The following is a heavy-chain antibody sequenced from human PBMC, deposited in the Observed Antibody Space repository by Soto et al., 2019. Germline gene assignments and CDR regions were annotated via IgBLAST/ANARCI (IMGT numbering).Heavy chain of an antibody. D-gene: IGHD3-10*01. J-gene: IGHJ3*01. CDR1: GFSLTTSGMC. V-gene: IGHV2-70*01. CDR3: ARTNYHERGRHPGAFDV. CDR2: IDWDDDD. Sequence: SGPTLVNPTQTLTLTCTFSGFSLTTSGMCVNWIRQPPGKALEWLALIDWDDDDYYSRSLKTRLTISRDASKNQVVLTMTNMNPVETAKYYCARTNYHERGRHPGAFDVWGKGTMVTVSS.